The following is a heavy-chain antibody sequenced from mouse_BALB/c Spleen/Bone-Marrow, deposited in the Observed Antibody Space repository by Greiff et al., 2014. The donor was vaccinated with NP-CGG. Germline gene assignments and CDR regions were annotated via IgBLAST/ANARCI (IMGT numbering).Heavy chain of an antibody. CDR2: ISNGGGST. Sequence: VESGGGLVQPGGSLKLSCATSGFTFRDYYMYWVRQTPEKRLEWVAYISNGGGSTYYPDTVKGRFTISRDNAKNTLYLQMSRLKSEDTAMYYCARQGTLDYWGQGTSVTVSS. CDR1: GFTFRDYY. J-gene: IGHJ4*01. V-gene: IGHV5-12*02. CDR3: ARQGTLDY.